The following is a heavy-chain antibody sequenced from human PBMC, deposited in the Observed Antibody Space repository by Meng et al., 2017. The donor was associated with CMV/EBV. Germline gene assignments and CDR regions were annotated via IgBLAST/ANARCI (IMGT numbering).Heavy chain of an antibody. CDR1: GGSISSGDYY. V-gene: IGHV4-30-4*08. CDR2: IYYSGST. Sequence: QVQLQVSGPGLVKPSQTLSLTCTVSGGSISSGDYYWSWIRQPPGKGLEWIGYIYYSGSTYYNPSLKSRVTISVDTSKNQFSLKLSSVTAADTAVYYCARVTSRVAGAFDYWGQGTLVTVSS. D-gene: IGHD1-14*01. J-gene: IGHJ4*02. CDR3: ARVTSRVAGAFDY.